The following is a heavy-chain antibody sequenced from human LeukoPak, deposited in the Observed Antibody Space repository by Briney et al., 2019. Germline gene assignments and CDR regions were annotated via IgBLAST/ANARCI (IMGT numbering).Heavy chain of an antibody. Sequence: GGSLRLSCAASGFTFSSYAMSWVRQAPGKGLEWVSAISGSGGSTYYADSVKGRFTISRDNSKNTLYLQMNSLRAEDTAVYYCGACSSWLLGGGYYFDYWGQGTLVTVSS. CDR3: GACSSWLLGGGYYFDY. D-gene: IGHD6-13*01. CDR1: GFTFSSYA. J-gene: IGHJ4*02. V-gene: IGHV3-23*01. CDR2: ISGSGGST.